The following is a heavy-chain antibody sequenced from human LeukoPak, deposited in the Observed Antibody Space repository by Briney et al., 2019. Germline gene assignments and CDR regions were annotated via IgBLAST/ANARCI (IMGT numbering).Heavy chain of an antibody. CDR3: AREAQTYYDFWSGLLPNPRYFDY. CDR1: GYTFTSYY. J-gene: IGHJ4*02. V-gene: IGHV1-46*01. Sequence: GASVKVSCKASGYTFTSYYMHWVRQAPGQGLEWMGIINPSGGSTSYAQKFQGRVTMTRDTSTSTVYMELSSLRSEDTAVYYCAREAQTYYDFWSGLLPNPRYFDYWGQGTLVTVSS. CDR2: INPSGGST. D-gene: IGHD3-3*01.